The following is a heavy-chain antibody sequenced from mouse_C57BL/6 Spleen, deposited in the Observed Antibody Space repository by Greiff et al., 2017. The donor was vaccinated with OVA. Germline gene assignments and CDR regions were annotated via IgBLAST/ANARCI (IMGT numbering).Heavy chain of an antibody. V-gene: IGHV1-55*01. D-gene: IGHD1-1*01. CDR3: ARGYYGSSRYWYFDV. CDR1: GYTFTSYW. J-gene: IGHJ1*03. CDR2: IYPGSGST. Sequence: QAQLQQPGAELVKPGASVKMSCKASGYTFTSYWITWVKQRPGQGLEWIGDIYPGSGSTNYNEKFKSKATLTVDTSSSTAYMQLSSLTSEDSAVYYCARGYYGSSRYWYFDVWGTGTTVTVSS.